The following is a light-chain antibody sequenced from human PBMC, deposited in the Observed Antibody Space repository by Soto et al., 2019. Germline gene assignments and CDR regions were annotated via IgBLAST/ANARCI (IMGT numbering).Light chain of an antibody. CDR2: AAS. CDR3: QENYITPYT. CDR1: QSISVH. V-gene: IGKV1-39*01. J-gene: IGKJ2*01. Sequence: DIQMTQSPSSLSASVRDTVTITCRASQSISVHLNWYQQKPGEVPKLLIYAASNLHSGVPSRFSGSGSETDFALTISSLQPEDFVTYECQENYITPYTFRRGTGLEIK.